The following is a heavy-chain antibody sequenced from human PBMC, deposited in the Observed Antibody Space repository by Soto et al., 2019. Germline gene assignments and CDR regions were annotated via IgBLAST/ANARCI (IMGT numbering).Heavy chain of an antibody. D-gene: IGHD5-18*01. CDR1: GGSISSSNW. V-gene: IGHV4-4*02. CDR3: AGWIQLQQYYYYGMDV. J-gene: IGHJ6*02. CDR2: IYHSGST. Sequence: QVQLQESGPGLVKPSGTLSLTCAVSGGSISSSNWWSWVRQPPGKGLEWIGEIYHSGSTNYNPSPKSRVPISVDKSKNQFSLKLSSVTAADTAVYYCAGWIQLQQYYYYGMDVWGQGTTVTVSS.